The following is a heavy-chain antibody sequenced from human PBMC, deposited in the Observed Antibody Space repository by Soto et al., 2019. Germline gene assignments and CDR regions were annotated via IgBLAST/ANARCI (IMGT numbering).Heavy chain of an antibody. CDR3: ARSVFP. CDR2: IYYSGFT. Sequence: SETLSLTCTVSGGSITSFCYYWSWIRQHPGKGLEWIGYIYYSGFTYYNPSLKSRVTISVDTSKNQFSLKLSSVTAADTAVYYCARSVFPWGQGTLVTVS. CDR1: GGSITSFCYY. V-gene: IGHV4-31*03. J-gene: IGHJ5*02.